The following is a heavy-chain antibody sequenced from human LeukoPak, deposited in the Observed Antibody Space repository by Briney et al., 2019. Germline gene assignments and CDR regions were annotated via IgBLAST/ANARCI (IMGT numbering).Heavy chain of an antibody. J-gene: IGHJ6*03. CDR1: GFTFSSYG. CDR3: ARDSDYYGSGSNYYYYMDV. Sequence: GSLRLSCAASGFTFSSYGMHWVRQAPGKGLEWVAFIRYDGSNKYYADSVKGRFTISRDNSKNTLYLQMNSLRAGDTAVYYCARDSDYYGSGSNYYYYMDVWGKGTTVTVSS. CDR2: IRYDGSNK. D-gene: IGHD3-10*01. V-gene: IGHV3-30*02.